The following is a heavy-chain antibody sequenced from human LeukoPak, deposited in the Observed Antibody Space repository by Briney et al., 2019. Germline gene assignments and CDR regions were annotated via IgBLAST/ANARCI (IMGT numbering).Heavy chain of an antibody. D-gene: IGHD2-2*01. CDR3: ASAWGGYCSSTSCYPFDY. Sequence: GGSLRLSCAASGFTFSSYTMNWVRQAPGKGLEWVSSVSSSSSYIYYADSVKGRFTISRDNAKNSLYLQMNSLRAEDTAVYYCASAWGGYCSSTSCYPFDYWGQGNLVTVSS. J-gene: IGHJ4*02. V-gene: IGHV3-21*01. CDR2: VSSSSSYI. CDR1: GFTFSSYT.